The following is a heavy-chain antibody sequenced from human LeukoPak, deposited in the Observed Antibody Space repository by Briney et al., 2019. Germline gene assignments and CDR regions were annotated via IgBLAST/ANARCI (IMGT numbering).Heavy chain of an antibody. V-gene: IGHV4-59*01. D-gene: IGHD2-2*01. Sequence: SETLSLTCTVSGGSISSYYWSWIRQPPGKGLEWIGYIYYSGSTNYNPSLKSRVTISVDTSKNQFSLKLSSVTAADTAVYYCARVIGTVDTSCYFDYWGQGTLVTVSS. CDR2: IYYSGST. J-gene: IGHJ4*02. CDR1: GGSISSYY. CDR3: ARVIGTVDTSCYFDY.